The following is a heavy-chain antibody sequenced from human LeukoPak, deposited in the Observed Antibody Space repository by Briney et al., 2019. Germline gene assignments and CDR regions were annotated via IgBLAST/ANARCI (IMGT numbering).Heavy chain of an antibody. CDR2: VYHSGST. V-gene: IGHV4-59*01. J-gene: IGHJ5*02. D-gene: IGHD2-2*01. Sequence: PSETLSLTCRVSGGSISSYYWSWLRQPPGKGLEWIGSVYHSGSTNYNPSLKSRVTMSVDTSKYQFSLKLRSVTAADTAVYYCANGGYCSSSSCYPRRFDRWGQGTLVTVSS. CDR3: ANGGYCSSSSCYPRRFDR. CDR1: GGSISSYY.